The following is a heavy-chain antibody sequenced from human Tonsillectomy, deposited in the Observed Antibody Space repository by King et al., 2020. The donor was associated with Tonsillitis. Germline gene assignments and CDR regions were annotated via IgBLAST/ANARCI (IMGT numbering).Heavy chain of an antibody. Sequence: QLVQSGAEVKKPGESLKISCKGSRYTFTSSWIGWVRQMPGKGLELMGIIYPDDSDTRFSPSFQGQVTISADKSIRTVYLQWGSLKASDTAVYYCAIGGEHCSGGSCSAEYYFDYWGQGTLVTVSS. CDR3: AIGGEHCSGGSCSAEYYFDY. CDR2: IYPDDSDT. J-gene: IGHJ4*02. D-gene: IGHD2-15*01. CDR1: RYTFTSSW. V-gene: IGHV5-51*03.